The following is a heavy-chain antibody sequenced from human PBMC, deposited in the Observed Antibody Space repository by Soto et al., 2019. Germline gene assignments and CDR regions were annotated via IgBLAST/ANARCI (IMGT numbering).Heavy chain of an antibody. V-gene: IGHV4-4*07. CDR2: IYATGDT. CDR1: GASLSRYY. Sequence: PSETLSLTCNVSGASLSRYYWSWIPQPPGKGLEWIGRIYATGDTDYNPSLKSRISMSVDMSKKQFSLTLRSVTAADTAIYYCVRDGTKNLRDRFEPWGRGILVTVSS. D-gene: IGHD1-26*01. J-gene: IGHJ5*02. CDR3: VRDGTKNLRDRFEP.